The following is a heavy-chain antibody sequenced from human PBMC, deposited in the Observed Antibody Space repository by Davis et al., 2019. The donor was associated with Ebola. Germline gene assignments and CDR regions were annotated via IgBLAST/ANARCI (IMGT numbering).Heavy chain of an antibody. J-gene: IGHJ6*02. V-gene: IGHV5-51*01. CDR3: ARYHGDYYYGMDV. Sequence: GESLKISCTGSGYSFSNYWIGWVRQVPGKGLEWMGIIYPGGSDTRYSPSFQGQVTISADKSISTAYLQWNSLKASDTAMYYCARYHGDYYYGMDVWGQGTTVTVSS. CDR1: GYSFSNYW. D-gene: IGHD4-17*01. CDR2: IYPGGSDT.